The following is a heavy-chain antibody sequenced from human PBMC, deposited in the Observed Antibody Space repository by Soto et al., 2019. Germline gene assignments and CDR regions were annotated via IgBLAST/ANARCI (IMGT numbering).Heavy chain of an antibody. Sequence: QVQLVESGGGVVQPGRSLRLSCAASGFTLSSYVMHWVRQAPGKGLEWVARISYAGNDNYYADSVKGRFTISRDNSKKTMYLQMTSLRADDTAVYYCARDRQQWLEPAGGALPFWGQGKMVIVSS. CDR1: GFTLSSYV. CDR2: ISYAGNDN. D-gene: IGHD6-19*01. J-gene: IGHJ3*01. V-gene: IGHV3-30-3*01. CDR3: ARDRQQWLEPAGGALPF.